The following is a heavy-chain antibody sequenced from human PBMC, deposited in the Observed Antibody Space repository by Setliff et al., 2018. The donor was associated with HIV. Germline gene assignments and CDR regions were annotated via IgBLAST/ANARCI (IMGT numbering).Heavy chain of an antibody. Sequence: ASVKVSCKASGYTFTRNQIHWLRQAPGQGLEWMGIINPSGGSAAYAEQFQGRVTMTRDTSTTTVYMELSSLRSEDTAVYFCARGAGGWYVQDGNWLDPWGQGTLVTVSS. D-gene: IGHD6-19*01. CDR2: INPSGGSA. CDR1: GYTFTRNQ. J-gene: IGHJ5*02. V-gene: IGHV1-46*01. CDR3: ARGAGGWYVQDGNWLDP.